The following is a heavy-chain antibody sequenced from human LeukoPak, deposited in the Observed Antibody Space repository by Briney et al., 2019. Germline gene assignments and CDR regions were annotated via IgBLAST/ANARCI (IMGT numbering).Heavy chain of an antibody. CDR2: IWYDGSNK. CDR1: GFTFSSYG. D-gene: IGHD6-6*01. J-gene: IGHJ4*02. Sequence: GGSLRPSCAASGFTFSSYGMHWVRQAPGKGLEWVAVIWYDGSNKYYADSVKGRFTISRDNSKNTLYLQMNSLRAEDTAVYYCVRESRPYSSSEELDYWGQGTLVTVSS. V-gene: IGHV3-33*01. CDR3: VRESRPYSSSEELDY.